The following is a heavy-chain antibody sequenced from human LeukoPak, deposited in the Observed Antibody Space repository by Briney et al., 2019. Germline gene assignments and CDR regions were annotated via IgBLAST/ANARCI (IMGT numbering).Heavy chain of an antibody. CDR2: ISSSSSYI. J-gene: IGHJ4*02. V-gene: IGHV3-21*01. Sequence: PGGSLRLSCVASGFTFSSYSMNWVRQAPGKGLERVSSISSSSSYIYYADSVKGRFTISRDNAKNSLYLQMNSLRAEDTAVYYCARGRVWSGYYRGPYYFDYWGQGTLVTVSS. D-gene: IGHD3-3*01. CDR1: GFTFSSYS. CDR3: ARGRVWSGYYRGPYYFDY.